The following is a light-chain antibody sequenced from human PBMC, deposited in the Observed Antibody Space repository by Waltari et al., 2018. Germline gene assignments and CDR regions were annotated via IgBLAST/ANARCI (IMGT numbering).Light chain of an antibody. J-gene: IGKJ4*01. Sequence: DIQMTQSPSSLSAAVGDRVTITCRASQSISAYLYWYQQKPGKAPKLLIYSASILQSGVPSRFTGSGSGTVFNFTITSLQPEDFETYYCQQSYGTPTFGGGTQVETK. V-gene: IGKV1-39*01. CDR2: SAS. CDR3: QQSYGTPT. CDR1: QSISAY.